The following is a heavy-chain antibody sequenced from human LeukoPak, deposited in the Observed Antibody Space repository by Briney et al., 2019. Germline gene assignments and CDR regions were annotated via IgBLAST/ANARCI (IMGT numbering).Heavy chain of an antibody. CDR2: IRYDGSNK. J-gene: IGHJ4*02. V-gene: IGHV3-30*02. CDR1: GFTFSSYG. CDR3: AREADCSSTSCLDN. D-gene: IGHD2-2*01. Sequence: GGSLRLSCAASGFTFSSYGMHWVRQAPGKGLEWVAFIRYDGSNKYYADSVKGRFTISRDNSKNTLYLQMGSLRAEDMAVYYCAREADCSSTSCLDNWGQGTLVTVSS.